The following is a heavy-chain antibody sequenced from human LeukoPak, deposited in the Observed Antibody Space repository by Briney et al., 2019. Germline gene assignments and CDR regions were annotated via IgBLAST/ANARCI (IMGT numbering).Heavy chain of an antibody. D-gene: IGHD5-18*01. Sequence: GGSLRLSCAASGFTFSSYAMHWVRQAPGKGLEWVAVISYDGSNKYYADSVKGRFTISRDNSKNTLYLQMNSLRAEDTAVYYCARDWDTAMVTVDYWGQGTLVTVSS. V-gene: IGHV3-30-3*01. J-gene: IGHJ4*02. CDR1: GFTFSSYA. CDR3: ARDWDTAMVTVDY. CDR2: ISYDGSNK.